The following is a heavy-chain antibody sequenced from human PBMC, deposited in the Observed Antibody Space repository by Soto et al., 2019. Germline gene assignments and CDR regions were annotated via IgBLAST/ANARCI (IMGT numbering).Heavy chain of an antibody. J-gene: IGHJ3*02. CDR2: VSENGGSRGGT. CDR1: GFTFSSSA. V-gene: IGHV3-23*01. CDR3: ASAKAVVIAAVRI. D-gene: IGHD2-21*01. Sequence: EVQLLESGGGLVQPGGSLRLSCTASGFTFSSSAMNWVRQAPGQGLEWVASVSENGGSRGGTYYADSVKGRFTISRDNSKNTLYLQMASLRGADTAVYYCASAKAVVIAAVRIWGQGTMVTVSS.